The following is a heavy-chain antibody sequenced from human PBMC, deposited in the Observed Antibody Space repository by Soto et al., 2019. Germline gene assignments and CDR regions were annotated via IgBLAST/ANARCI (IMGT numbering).Heavy chain of an antibody. Sequence: GGSLRLSCAASGFTVSSNYMSWVRQAPGKGLEWVSVIYSGGSTDYADSVKGRFTISRDNSKNTLYLQMNSLRAEDTAVYYCARERVSYGLGYYYYYMDVWGKGTTVTVSS. V-gene: IGHV3-53*01. CDR1: GFTVSSNY. J-gene: IGHJ6*03. D-gene: IGHD4-17*01. CDR3: ARERVSYGLGYYYYYMDV. CDR2: IYSGGST.